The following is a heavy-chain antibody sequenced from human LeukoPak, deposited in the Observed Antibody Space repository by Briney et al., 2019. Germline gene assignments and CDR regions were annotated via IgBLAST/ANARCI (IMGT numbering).Heavy chain of an antibody. V-gene: IGHV4-4*07. Sequence: PSETLSLTCTVSGGSISSYYWSWIRQPAGKGLEWIGRIYTSGSTNYNPSLKSRVTISVDTSKNQFSLKLSSVTAADTAVYYCARELLRYFDWLSEGQDYWGQGTLVTVSS. CDR2: IYTSGST. J-gene: IGHJ4*02. CDR1: GGSISSYY. CDR3: ARELLRYFDWLSEGQDY. D-gene: IGHD3-9*01.